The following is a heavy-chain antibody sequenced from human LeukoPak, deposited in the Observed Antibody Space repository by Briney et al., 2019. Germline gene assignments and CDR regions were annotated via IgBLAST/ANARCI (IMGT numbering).Heavy chain of an antibody. Sequence: PSETLSLTCTVSGGSISSGGCYWSWIRQHPGKGLEWIGYIYYSGSTYYNPSLKSRVTISVDTSKNQFSLKLSSVTAADTAVYYCARSNSSGVTPHDAFDIWGQGTMVTVSS. CDR1: GGSISSGGCY. CDR3: ARSNSSGVTPHDAFDI. D-gene: IGHD6-19*01. J-gene: IGHJ3*02. V-gene: IGHV4-31*03. CDR2: IYYSGST.